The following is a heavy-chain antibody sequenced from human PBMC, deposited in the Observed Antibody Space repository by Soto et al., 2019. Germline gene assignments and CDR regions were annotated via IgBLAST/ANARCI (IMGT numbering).Heavy chain of an antibody. D-gene: IGHD3-16*01. V-gene: IGHV4-4*02. CDR3: AGQDYVQGWTFDI. Sequence: QVQLQESGPGLVKPSGTLSLTCAVSGDSINSYKWWSWVRQPPGKGLEWVGEIHHSWSTHYNPSLTSRVTLSVDKSKNHCSLGLTSVTAADTAVYYCAGQDYVQGWTFDIWGQGTMVTVSS. CDR2: IHHSWST. J-gene: IGHJ3*02. CDR1: GDSINSYKW.